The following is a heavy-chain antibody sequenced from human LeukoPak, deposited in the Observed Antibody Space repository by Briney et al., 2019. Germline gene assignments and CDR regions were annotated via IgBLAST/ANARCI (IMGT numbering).Heavy chain of an antibody. Sequence: PGGSLRLSCAASGFTLDDYTMHWVRPAPGEGLECVSLISWDGGSTYYADSVKGRFPISRDNSKNSLFLQMNSLRTDDTALYCCARDAVVGATDYYYMDVWGKGTTVTVSS. J-gene: IGHJ6*03. D-gene: IGHD1-26*01. CDR3: ARDAVVGATDYYYMDV. CDR2: ISWDGGST. CDR1: GFTLDDYT. V-gene: IGHV3-43*01.